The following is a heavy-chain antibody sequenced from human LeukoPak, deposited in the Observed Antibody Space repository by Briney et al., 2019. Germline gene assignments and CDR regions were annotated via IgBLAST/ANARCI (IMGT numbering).Heavy chain of an antibody. CDR2: IYTSGST. CDR1: GGSISSYY. Sequence: SETLSLTCTVSGGSISSYYWSWIRQPAGKGLEWIGRIYTSGSTNYNPSLKSRVTISVDTSKNQFSLKLSSVTAADTAVYYCARLYQLLTYNWFDPWGQGTLVTVSS. J-gene: IGHJ5*02. D-gene: IGHD2-2*01. CDR3: ARLYQLLTYNWFDP. V-gene: IGHV4-4*07.